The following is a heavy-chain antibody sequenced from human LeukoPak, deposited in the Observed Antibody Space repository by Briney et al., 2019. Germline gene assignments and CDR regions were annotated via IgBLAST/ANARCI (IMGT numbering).Heavy chain of an antibody. J-gene: IGHJ4*02. Sequence: PSETLSLTCTVSDGAISSGGYNWSWIRQHPGKGLEWIGYIYYSGSTYYNPSLKSRVTISVDTSNNQFSLKLSSVTAADTAVYYCASAKLGNFDYWGQGTLVTVSS. D-gene: IGHD7-27*01. CDR3: ASAKLGNFDY. CDR1: DGAISSGGYN. V-gene: IGHV4-31*03. CDR2: IYYSGST.